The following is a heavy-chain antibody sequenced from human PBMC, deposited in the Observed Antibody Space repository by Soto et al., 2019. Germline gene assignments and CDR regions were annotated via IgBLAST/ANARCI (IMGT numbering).Heavy chain of an antibody. CDR3: AREGRSAAPQAGFDL. V-gene: IGHV4-31*03. J-gene: IGHJ4*02. CDR2: IFYSGNT. D-gene: IGHD3-10*01. Sequence: SETLSLTCTASGNSISTGAYYRSWLRQHPVKGLEWIGHIFYSGNTHYSPSLESRVTISVDTSKNQFSIKLTSVTVADTAVHYCAREGRSAAPQAGFDLWGQGTLVTVSS. CDR1: GNSISTGAYY.